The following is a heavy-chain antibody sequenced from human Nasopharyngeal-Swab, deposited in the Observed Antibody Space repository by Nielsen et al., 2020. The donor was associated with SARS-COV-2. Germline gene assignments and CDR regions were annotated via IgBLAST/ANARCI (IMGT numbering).Heavy chain of an antibody. D-gene: IGHD6-13*01. J-gene: IGHJ4*02. CDR2: TSSTSTYI. Sequence: GGSLRLSCAASGFTFSSHTMSWVRQAPGKGLERVSSTSSTSTYIYYADSVKGRFTISRDNAQNSLFLQMNSLRAEDTAVYYCARVFSTSWYLDYWGQGTLVTVSS. CDR1: GFTFSSHT. CDR3: ARVFSTSWYLDY. V-gene: IGHV3-21*01.